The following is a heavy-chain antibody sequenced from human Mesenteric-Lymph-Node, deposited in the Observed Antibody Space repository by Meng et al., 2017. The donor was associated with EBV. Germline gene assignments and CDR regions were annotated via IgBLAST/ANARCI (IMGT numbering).Heavy chain of an antibody. V-gene: IGHV4-61*01. CDR3: ARVDLSSGGSCLDP. J-gene: IGHJ5*02. CDR1: GGSVSSSSYY. Sequence: QLQESGPGLVKPSWPLSLTCTVSGGSVSSSSYYWSWIRQPPGKGLEYIGYIYYSGSTNYNPSLKSRVTISMDTSKNQVSLKLSSVSAADTAVYYCARVDLSSGGSCLDPWGPGTLVTVSS. CDR2: IYYSGST. D-gene: IGHD2-15*01.